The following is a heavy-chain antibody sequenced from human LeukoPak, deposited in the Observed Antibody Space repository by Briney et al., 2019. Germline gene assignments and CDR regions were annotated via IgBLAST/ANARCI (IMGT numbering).Heavy chain of an antibody. CDR2: INGDGSNS. J-gene: IGHJ4*02. D-gene: IGHD3-22*01. CDR3: AKDPPYYYDSSGYFLGDY. V-gene: IGHV3-74*01. Sequence: GGSLRLSCVASGFTFTTYWMHWVRQAPGKGLVWVSRINGDGSNSNYADSVKGRFTISRDNARNTLYLQMNGLRAEDAAVYYCAKDPPYYYDSSGYFLGDYWGQGTLVTVSS. CDR1: GFTFTTYW.